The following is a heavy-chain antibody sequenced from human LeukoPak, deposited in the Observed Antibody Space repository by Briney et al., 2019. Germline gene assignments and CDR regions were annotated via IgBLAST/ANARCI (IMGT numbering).Heavy chain of an antibody. CDR2: ISSNGGST. J-gene: IGHJ3*02. CDR3: VKGLGVAGTVAFDI. V-gene: IGHV3-64D*06. CDR1: GFTFSSYA. D-gene: IGHD6-19*01. Sequence: GGSLRLSCSATGFTFSSYAMHWVRQAPGKGLEYVSAISSNGGSTYYADSVKGRFTISRDNSKNTLYLQMSSLRAEDTAVYYCVKGLGVAGTVAFDIWGQGTMVTVSS.